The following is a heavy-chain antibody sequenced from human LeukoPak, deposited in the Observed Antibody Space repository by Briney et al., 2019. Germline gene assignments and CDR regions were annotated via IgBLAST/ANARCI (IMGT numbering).Heavy chain of an antibody. V-gene: IGHV4-34*01. CDR1: GGSFSDYY. D-gene: IGHD3-10*01. CDR3: ARVAEYYYGSGSHIFDY. J-gene: IGHJ4*02. Sequence: SETLSLTCAVYGGSFSDYYWSWIRQPPGKGLEWIGSIYYSGSTYYNPSLKSRVTISVDTSKNQFSLKLSSVTAAATAVYYCARVAEYYYGSGSHIFDYWGQGTLVTVSS. CDR2: IYYSGST.